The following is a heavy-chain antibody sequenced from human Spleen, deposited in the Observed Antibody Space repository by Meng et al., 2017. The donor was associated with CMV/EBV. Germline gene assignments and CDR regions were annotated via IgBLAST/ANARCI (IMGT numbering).Heavy chain of an antibody. V-gene: IGHV1-18*01. CDR1: YTFTSYG. D-gene: IGHD1-26*01. Sequence: YTFTSYGISWVRQAPGQGLEWMGWISAYNGNTNYAQKLQCRVTMTTDTSTSTAYMELRSLRSDDTAVYYCARGGYSGREGVPYYFDYWGQGTLVTVSS. CDR2: ISAYNGNT. CDR3: ARGGYSGREGVPYYFDY. J-gene: IGHJ4*02.